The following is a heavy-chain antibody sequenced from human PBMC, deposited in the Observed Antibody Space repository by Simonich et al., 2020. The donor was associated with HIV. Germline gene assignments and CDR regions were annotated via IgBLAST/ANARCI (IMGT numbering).Heavy chain of an antibody. J-gene: IGHJ3*02. CDR1: GYTFTDYY. Sequence: EVQLVQSGAEVKKPGATVKIYCKVSGYTFTDYYMHWVQQAPGKGLEWRGRVDPENGETRYTEKFQGRVTITADTSTDTAYMELSSLRSEDTAVYYCATKIIARDAFDIWGQGTLVTVSS. D-gene: IGHD3-16*02. CDR2: VDPENGET. CDR3: ATKIIARDAFDI. V-gene: IGHV1-69-2*01.